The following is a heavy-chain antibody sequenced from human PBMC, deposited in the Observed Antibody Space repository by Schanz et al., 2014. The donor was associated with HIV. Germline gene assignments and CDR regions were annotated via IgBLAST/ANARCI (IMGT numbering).Heavy chain of an antibody. D-gene: IGHD6-19*01. J-gene: IGHJ6*02. CDR2: FNVMLSKI. CDR1: GGTFRSNA. Sequence: QVQLVQSGAEVKKTGSSVKVSCKASGGTFRSNAITWVRQAPGQGLEGIGHFNVMLSKIKSAQKFQGRVSMTADPSTNTAYMEMRGLRFEDTAVYYCASGRRSGIGWRMDVWGQGTTVSVSS. V-gene: IGHV1-69*01. CDR3: ASGRRSGIGWRMDV.